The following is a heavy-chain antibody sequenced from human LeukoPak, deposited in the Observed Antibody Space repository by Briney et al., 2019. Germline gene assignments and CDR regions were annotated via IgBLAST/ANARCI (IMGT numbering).Heavy chain of an antibody. V-gene: IGHV3-21*01. CDR1: GFTFSSYS. CDR3: ARDRRGYDYDY. D-gene: IGHD5-12*01. J-gene: IGHJ4*02. Sequence: PGGSLRLSCAASGFTFSSYSMNWVRQAPGKGLEWVSSISSSTYIYYADSVKGRFTISRDNAENSLYLQMNSLRAEDTAVYYCARDRRGYDYDYWGQGTLVTVSS. CDR2: ISSSTYI.